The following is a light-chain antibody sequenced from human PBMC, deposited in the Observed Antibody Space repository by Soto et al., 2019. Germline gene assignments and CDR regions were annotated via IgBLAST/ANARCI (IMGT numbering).Light chain of an antibody. V-gene: IGLV2-18*01. CDR3: SLYTSSSTYV. CDR2: EVS. J-gene: IGLJ1*01. CDR1: SSDVGGYDY. Sequence: QSALTQPPSASGSPGQSVTISCTGTSSDVGGYDYVSWYQQHPGKAPKLMIYEVSNRPSGVPDRFSGSKSGNTASLTISGLQAEDEADYYCSLYTSSSTYVFGTGTKLTVL.